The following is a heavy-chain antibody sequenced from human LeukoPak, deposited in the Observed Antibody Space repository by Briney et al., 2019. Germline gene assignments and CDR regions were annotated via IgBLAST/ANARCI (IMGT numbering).Heavy chain of an antibody. CDR1: GFTFSDYW. D-gene: IGHD6-13*01. Sequence: PGGSLRLSCAASGFTFSDYWMSWVRQAPGKGLEWVANIKQDGSLKYYVDSVKGRFTISRDNAKNTLYLQMNSLRAEDTAVYYCASASSHRIAAGGDYWGQGTLVTVSS. V-gene: IGHV3-7*01. CDR2: IKQDGSLK. CDR3: ASASSHRIAAGGDY. J-gene: IGHJ4*02.